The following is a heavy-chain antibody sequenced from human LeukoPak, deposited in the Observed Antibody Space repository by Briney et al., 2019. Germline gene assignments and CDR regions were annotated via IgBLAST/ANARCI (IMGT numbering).Heavy chain of an antibody. D-gene: IGHD3-9*01. CDR1: GYTFTGYY. CDR2: INPNSGGT. V-gene: IGHV1-2*02. Sequence: ASVKVSCKASGYTFTGYYMHWVRQAPGQGLEWMGWINPNSGGTNYAQKFQGRVTMTRDTSISTAYMELSRLRSDDTAVYYCARVLRYFDWLSLSFDYWGQGTLVTVSS. J-gene: IGHJ4*02. CDR3: ARVLRYFDWLSLSFDY.